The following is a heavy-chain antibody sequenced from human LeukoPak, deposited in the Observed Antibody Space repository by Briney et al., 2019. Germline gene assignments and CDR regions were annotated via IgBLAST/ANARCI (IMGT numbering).Heavy chain of an antibody. CDR2: ISAYNGNT. D-gene: IGHD6-13*01. CDR3: ARTSSSWEYYYFGMGV. J-gene: IGHJ6*04. V-gene: IGHV1-18*04. Sequence: ASVKVSCKASGYTFTSYGISWVRQAPGQGLEWMGWISAYNGNTNYAQKLQGRVTMTTDTSTSTAYMELRSLRSDDTAVYYCARTSSSWEYYYFGMGVWGKGATVTASS. CDR1: GYTFTSYG.